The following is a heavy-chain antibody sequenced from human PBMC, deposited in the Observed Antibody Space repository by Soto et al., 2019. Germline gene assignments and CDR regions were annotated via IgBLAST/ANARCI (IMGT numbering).Heavy chain of an antibody. V-gene: IGHV3-48*01. CDR3: DYYDSSGFPY. Sequence: PGGSLRLSCAASGFTFSSHNMNWVRQAPGKGLEWVSYIGTSSSTIYYADSVKGRFTISRDNSKNTLYLQMNSLRAEDTAVYYCDYYDSSGFPYWGQGTLVTVSS. D-gene: IGHD3-22*01. CDR1: GFTFSSHN. CDR2: IGTSSSTI. J-gene: IGHJ4*02.